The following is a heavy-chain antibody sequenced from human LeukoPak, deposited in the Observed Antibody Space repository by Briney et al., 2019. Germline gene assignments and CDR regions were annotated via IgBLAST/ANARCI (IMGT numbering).Heavy chain of an antibody. CDR3: ARDPSGWYFVDY. V-gene: IGHV3-48*03. CDR2: ISGCGSII. D-gene: IGHD6-19*01. Sequence: GGSLKFSCAASGFNFTTYEMNWFRQAPGKGLEGVSYISGCGSIIYCADSVKGRFTISRDNAKNSLYLQMNSLRAEDTAVYYCARDPSGWYFVDYWGQGTLVTVSS. J-gene: IGHJ4*02. CDR1: GFNFTTYE.